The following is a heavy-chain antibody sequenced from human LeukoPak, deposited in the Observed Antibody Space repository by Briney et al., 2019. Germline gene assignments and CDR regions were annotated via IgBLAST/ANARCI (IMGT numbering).Heavy chain of an antibody. CDR2: INPSGGST. Sequence: ASVKVSCKASGYTFTSYYMHWVRQAPGQGLEWMGIINPSGGSTSYAQKFQGRVTMTRDMSMSTVYMELSSLRSEDTAVYYCARRIKAGSGSYYYFDYWGQGTLVTVSS. CDR3: ARRIKAGSGSYYYFDY. V-gene: IGHV1-46*01. D-gene: IGHD3-10*01. CDR1: GYTFTSYY. J-gene: IGHJ4*02.